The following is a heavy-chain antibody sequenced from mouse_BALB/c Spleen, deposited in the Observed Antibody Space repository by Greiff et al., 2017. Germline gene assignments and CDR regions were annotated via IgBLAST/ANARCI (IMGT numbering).Heavy chain of an antibody. CDR3: ARIYYGSSGWYFDV. CDR1: GFSLTSYG. Sequence: VKLMESGPGLVAPSQSLSITCTVSGFSLTSYGVHWVRQPPGKGLEWLGVIWAGGSTNYNSALMSRLSISKDNSKSQVFLKMNSLQTDDTAMYYCARIYYGSSGWYFDVWGAGTTVTVSS. CDR2: IWAGGST. J-gene: IGHJ1*01. V-gene: IGHV2-9*02. D-gene: IGHD1-1*01.